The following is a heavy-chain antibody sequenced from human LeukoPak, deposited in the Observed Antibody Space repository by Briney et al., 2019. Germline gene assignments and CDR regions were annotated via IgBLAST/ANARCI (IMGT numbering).Heavy chain of an antibody. Sequence: SETLSLTCAVSGYSISSGYYWGGIRQAPGKGLEWVGSIYHSGSTYYNPSLKSRVTISVDTSKNQFSLKLSSVADADTAVYCCVCDSSGWYLGGPVGHWGQGNLVTVSS. D-gene: IGHD6-19*01. CDR3: VCDSSGWYLGGPVGH. CDR1: GYSISSGYY. V-gene: IGHV4-38-2*01. CDR2: IYHSGST. J-gene: IGHJ4*01.